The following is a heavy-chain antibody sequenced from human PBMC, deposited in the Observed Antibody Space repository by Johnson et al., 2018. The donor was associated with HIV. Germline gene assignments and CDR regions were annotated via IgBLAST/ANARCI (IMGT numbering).Heavy chain of an antibody. J-gene: IGHJ3*02. Sequence: QVQLVESGGGVVQPGRSLRLSCAASGFTFSSYAMHWVRQAPGKGLEWVAGISYDGSNKYYVDSVKGRFTISRDNSKNTLYLQMNSLRAEDTAVYYCARVSSSSLGAFDIWGQGTMVTVSS. CDR2: ISYDGSNK. CDR1: GFTFSSYA. CDR3: ARVSSSSLGAFDI. D-gene: IGHD6-6*01. V-gene: IGHV3-30*04.